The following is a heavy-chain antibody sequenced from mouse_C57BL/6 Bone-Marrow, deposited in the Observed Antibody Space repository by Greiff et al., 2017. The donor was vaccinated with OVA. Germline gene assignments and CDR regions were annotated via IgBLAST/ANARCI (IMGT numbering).Heavy chain of an antibody. Sequence: QVQLQQPGAELVKPGASVKLSCKASGYTFTSYWMQWVKQRPGQGLEWIGEIDPSDSYTNYNQKFKGKATLTVDTSSRTAYMQHSSLTSEDSAVYYCARGYSEVWGQGTLVTVSA. D-gene: IGHD2-12*01. CDR2: IDPSDSYT. J-gene: IGHJ3*01. CDR1: GYTFTSYW. CDR3: ARGYSEV. V-gene: IGHV1-50*01.